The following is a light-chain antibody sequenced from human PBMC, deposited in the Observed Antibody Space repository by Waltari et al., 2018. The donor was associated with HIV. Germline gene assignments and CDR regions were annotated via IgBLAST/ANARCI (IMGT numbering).Light chain of an antibody. CDR1: ELGSRY. J-gene: IGLJ2*01. CDR3: QAWGTSNVV. Sequence: SYELTQPPSVSVSPGETASITCSGDELGSRYVSWYQQKPGQSPLLVIYQDTKRPSGIPERFSGANSGNTGTLTISGTQTMDEADYYCQAWGTSNVVFGGGIKLTVL. V-gene: IGLV3-1*01. CDR2: QDT.